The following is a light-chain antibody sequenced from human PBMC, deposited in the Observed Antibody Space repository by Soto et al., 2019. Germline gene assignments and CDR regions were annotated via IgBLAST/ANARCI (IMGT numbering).Light chain of an antibody. J-gene: IGLJ2*01. CDR3: QSYDSSLSALV. CDR1: TSNIGAGYD. CDR2: DNS. V-gene: IGLV1-40*01. Sequence: QSALTQPPSLSGAPGQRVTISCTGSTSNIGAGYDVYWYQQLPGTAPKLLIYDNSNRPSGVPDRFSGSKSGTSASLAITGLQAEDEADYYCQSYDSSLSALVFGGGTKVTVL.